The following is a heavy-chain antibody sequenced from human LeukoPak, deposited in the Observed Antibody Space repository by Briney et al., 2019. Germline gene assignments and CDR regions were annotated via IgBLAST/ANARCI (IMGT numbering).Heavy chain of an antibody. CDR1: GFAFSNQA. CDR3: AKDARRTSGWYFFDY. J-gene: IGHJ4*02. V-gene: IGHV3-23*01. CDR2: ISDSGDIT. D-gene: IGHD6-19*01. Sequence: PGGSLRLSCAASGFAFSNQAMGWVRQASGKGLEWVSVISDSGDITYYADSVKGRFIISRDNSKNTLFLQMNSLRAEDTAVYYCAKDARRTSGWYFFDYWGQGTLVTVSS.